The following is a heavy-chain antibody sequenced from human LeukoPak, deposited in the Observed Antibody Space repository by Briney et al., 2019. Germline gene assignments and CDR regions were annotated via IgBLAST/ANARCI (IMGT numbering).Heavy chain of an antibody. CDR2: LSGSGSST. J-gene: IGHJ3*02. V-gene: IGHV3-23*01. Sequence: GGSLRLSCAASGFTFSNYGMSWVRQAPGKGLEWVSVLSGSGSSTYYADSVKGRFTISRDNFKNTLYLQMNSLRAEDTAVYYCAKSNGYGLIDIWGQGTMVTVSS. CDR3: AKSNGYGLIDI. D-gene: IGHD3-10*01. CDR1: GFTFSNYG.